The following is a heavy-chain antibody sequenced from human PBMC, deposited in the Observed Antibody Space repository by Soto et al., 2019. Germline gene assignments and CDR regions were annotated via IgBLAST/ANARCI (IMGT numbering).Heavy chain of an antibody. CDR3: ARVTQRYYFDY. D-gene: IGHD3-16*01. V-gene: IGHV3-33*01. CDR1: GFTFSSYG. Sequence: GGSLRLSCAASGFTFSSYGMHWVRQAPGKGLEWVAVIWYDGSNKYYADSVKGRFTISRDNSKNTLYLQMNSLRAEDTAVYYCARVTQRYYFDYWGQGTQVTVSS. CDR2: IWYDGSNK. J-gene: IGHJ4*02.